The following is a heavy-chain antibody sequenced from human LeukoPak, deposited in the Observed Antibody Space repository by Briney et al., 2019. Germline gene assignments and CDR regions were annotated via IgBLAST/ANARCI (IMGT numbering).Heavy chain of an antibody. Sequence: SVKVSCKASGDTFSSYAINWVRQAPGQGLEWMGRIIPIFGTASYAQKFQGRVTITTDESTSTAYMELSSLRSEDTAVYYCARGRHGTAMVYFDYWGQETLVTVSS. J-gene: IGHJ4*02. V-gene: IGHV1-69*05. CDR2: IIPIFGTA. CDR1: GDTFSSYA. CDR3: ARGRHGTAMVYFDY. D-gene: IGHD5-18*01.